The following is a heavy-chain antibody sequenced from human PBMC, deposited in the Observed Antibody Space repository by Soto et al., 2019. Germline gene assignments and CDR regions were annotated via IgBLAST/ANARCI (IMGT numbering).Heavy chain of an antibody. CDR1: GFTFSSYT. J-gene: IGHJ6*02. CDR2: ITGNSDHI. Sequence: GGSLRLSCAASGFTFSSYTMNWFRQAPGKELEWVSVITGNSDHILYADSVKGRFTISRDNSKNTLYLHMNSLRDEDTAIYYCAKSDGYSWYAVDVWGQGTTVTVSS. CDR3: AKSDGYSWYAVDV. D-gene: IGHD6-13*01. V-gene: IGHV3-23*01.